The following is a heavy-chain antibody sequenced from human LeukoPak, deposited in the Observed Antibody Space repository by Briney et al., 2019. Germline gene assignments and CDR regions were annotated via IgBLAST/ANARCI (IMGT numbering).Heavy chain of an antibody. Sequence: GASVKVSCKASGYTFTGYYMHWVRQAPGQGLEWMGWINPNSGGTNYAQKFQGRVTMTRDTSISTAYMELSRLRSDDTAVYYCARSPENRITAMVRFWFDYWGQGTLVTVSS. CDR2: INPNSGGT. J-gene: IGHJ4*02. CDR1: GYTFTGYY. V-gene: IGHV1-2*02. CDR3: ARSPENRITAMVRFWFDY. D-gene: IGHD5-18*01.